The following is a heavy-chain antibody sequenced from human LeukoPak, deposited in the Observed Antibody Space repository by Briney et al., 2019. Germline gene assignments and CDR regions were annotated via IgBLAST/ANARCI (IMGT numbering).Heavy chain of an antibody. Sequence: SGTLSLTCAVSGGSISSSNWWSWVRQPPGKGLEWIGEIYHSGSTNYNPSLKSRVTISVDTSKNQFSLKLSSVTAADTAVYYCARVRVTVTTPNAFDIWGQGTMVTVSS. J-gene: IGHJ3*02. CDR1: GGSISSSNW. D-gene: IGHD4-17*01. CDR2: IYHSGST. CDR3: ARVRVTVTTPNAFDI. V-gene: IGHV4-4*02.